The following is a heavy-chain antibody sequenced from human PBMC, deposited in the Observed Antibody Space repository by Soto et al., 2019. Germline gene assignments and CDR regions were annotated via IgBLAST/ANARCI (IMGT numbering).Heavy chain of an antibody. V-gene: IGHV3-23*01. CDR1: GFTFSSYA. CDR3: AKDGEELELRAPFDY. J-gene: IGHJ4*02. Sequence: PRGSLRLSCAASGFTFSSYAMSWVRQAPGKGLEWVSAISGSGGSTYYADSVKGRFTISRDNSKNTLYLQMNSLRAEDTAVYYCAKDGEELELRAPFDYWGQGTLVTVSS. D-gene: IGHD1-7*01. CDR2: ISGSGGST.